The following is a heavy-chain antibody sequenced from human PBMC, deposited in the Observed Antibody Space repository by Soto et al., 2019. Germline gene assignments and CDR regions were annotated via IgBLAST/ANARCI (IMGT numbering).Heavy chain of an antibody. Sequence: GSLRLSCAASGFTLGRYDMSWVRQAPGKGLEWVSAVSPNGQGIYYADSVRGRFTISRDFSKNTVFLHMDSLRAEDTAVYYCAKDRDYPRDYFHYWGQGTLVTVSS. J-gene: IGHJ4*02. V-gene: IGHV3-23*01. CDR1: GFTLGRYD. D-gene: IGHD3-10*01. CDR3: AKDRDYPRDYFHY. CDR2: VSPNGQGI.